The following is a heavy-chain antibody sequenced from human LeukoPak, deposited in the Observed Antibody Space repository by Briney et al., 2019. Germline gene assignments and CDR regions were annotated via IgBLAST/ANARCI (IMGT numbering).Heavy chain of an antibody. V-gene: IGHV4-31*03. D-gene: IGHD3-9*01. Sequence: SQTLSLTCTVSGGSISSGGYYWSWIRQHPGKGLEWIGYIYYSGSTYYNPSLKSRVTISVDTSKNQFSLKLSSVTAADTAVYYCERDHNDILTGSTAFDIWGQGTMVTVSS. CDR1: GGSISSGGYY. CDR2: IYYSGST. J-gene: IGHJ3*02. CDR3: ERDHNDILTGSTAFDI.